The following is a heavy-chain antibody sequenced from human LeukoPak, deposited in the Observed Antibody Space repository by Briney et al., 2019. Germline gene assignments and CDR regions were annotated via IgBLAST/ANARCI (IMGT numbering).Heavy chain of an antibody. CDR2: FDPEDGET. J-gene: IGHJ1*01. D-gene: IGHD3-10*01. V-gene: IGHV1-24*01. CDR1: GYTLTELS. CDR3: ATIQRFRQGDYYGSGSYSEYFQH. Sequence: ASVKVSCKVSGYTLTELSMHWVRQAPGKGLEWMGGFDPEDGETIYAQKFQGRVTMTEDTSTDTAYMELSSLRSEDTAVYYCATIQRFRQGDYYGSGSYSEYFQHWGQGTLVTVSS.